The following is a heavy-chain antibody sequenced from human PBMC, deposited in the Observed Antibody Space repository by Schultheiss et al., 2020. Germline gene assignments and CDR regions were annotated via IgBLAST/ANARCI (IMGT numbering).Heavy chain of an antibody. CDR3: ARADHYYYGMDV. Sequence: SETLSLTCTVSNGSISSGSYYWSWIRQPPGKGLEWIGYIYYSGSTYYNPSLKSRVTISVDTSKNQFSLKLSSVTAADTAVYYCARADHYYYGMDVWGQGTTVTVSS. CDR2: IYYSGST. J-gene: IGHJ6*02. CDR1: NGSISSGSYY. V-gene: IGHV4-61*01.